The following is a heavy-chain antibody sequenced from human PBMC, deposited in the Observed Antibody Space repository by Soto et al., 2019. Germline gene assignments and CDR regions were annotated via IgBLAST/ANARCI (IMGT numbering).Heavy chain of an antibody. CDR1: GYTFTDYY. CDR3: ARQRKTIFGVVLGWFDP. J-gene: IGHJ5*02. Sequence: GASVKVSCKASGYTFTDYYIHWVRQAPGQGLERMGWINPNSGGTNSAQKFQGWVTMTRDTSISTAYMELTRLRSDDTAVYYCARQRKTIFGVVLGWFDPWGQGTLVTVSS. D-gene: IGHD3-3*01. CDR2: INPNSGGT. V-gene: IGHV1-2*04.